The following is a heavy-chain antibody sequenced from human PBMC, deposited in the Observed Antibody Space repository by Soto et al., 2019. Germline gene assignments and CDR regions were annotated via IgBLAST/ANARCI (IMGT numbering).Heavy chain of an antibody. D-gene: IGHD6-13*01. CDR1: GGSISSGDYY. Sequence: QVQLQESGPGLVKPSQTLSLTCTVSGGSISSGDYYWSWIRQPPGKGLEWIGYIYYSGSTYYNPTLQRRVTIXXDXSXXQFALKLSSVTAADTAVYYCARGRAQLVRIDWFDPWGQGTLVTVSS. V-gene: IGHV4-30-4*01. CDR3: ARGRAQLVRIDWFDP. J-gene: IGHJ5*02. CDR2: IYYSGST.